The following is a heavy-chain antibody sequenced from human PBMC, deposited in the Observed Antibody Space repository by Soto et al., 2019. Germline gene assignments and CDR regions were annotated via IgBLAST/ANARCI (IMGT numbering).Heavy chain of an antibody. CDR2: ISTYNGTT. J-gene: IGHJ6*02. Sequence: ASVKVFCKASGYTFTRYCISWVRQAPGQGLEWMVWISTYNGTTNYPQKLQGRVTTTTDTSTSTASLELRSLRSDDTAVYYCARDQGYYDKGMDVWGQGTTVTVSS. CDR1: GYTFTRYC. CDR3: ARDQGYYDKGMDV. D-gene: IGHD3-22*01. V-gene: IGHV1-18*01.